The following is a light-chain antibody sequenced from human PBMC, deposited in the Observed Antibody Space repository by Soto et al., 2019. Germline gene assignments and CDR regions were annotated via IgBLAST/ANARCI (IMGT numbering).Light chain of an antibody. CDR1: QSVSSY. Sequence: EIVLTQSPATLSLSPGERATLSCRASQSVSSYLAWYQQKPGQAPRLLIYDASNRATGIPARFSGSGSGTDFILTLSRLAPEDFAVYYCQQRSNWPTFGPGTKVDIK. CDR3: QQRSNWPT. V-gene: IGKV3-11*01. CDR2: DAS. J-gene: IGKJ3*01.